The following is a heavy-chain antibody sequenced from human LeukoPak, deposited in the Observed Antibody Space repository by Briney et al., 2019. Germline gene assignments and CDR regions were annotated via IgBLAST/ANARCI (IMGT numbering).Heavy chain of an antibody. CDR3: AKALDKWPYTASDY. CDR1: GFTFDDYA. Sequence: GRSLRLSCAASGFTFDDYAMHWVRQAPGKGLKWVSGISWNSGSIGYADSVKGRFTISRDNAKNSLYLQMNSLRAEDTALYYCAKALDKWPYTASDYWGQGTLVTVSS. V-gene: IGHV3-9*01. CDR2: ISWNSGSI. J-gene: IGHJ4*02. D-gene: IGHD2-8*01.